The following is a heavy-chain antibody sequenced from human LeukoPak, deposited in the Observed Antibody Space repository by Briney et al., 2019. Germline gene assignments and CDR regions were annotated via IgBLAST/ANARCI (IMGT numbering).Heavy chain of an antibody. Sequence: GGPLRLSCAASGFTFSSYEMNWVRQAPGKGLEWVSYISSSGSTIYYADSVKGRFTISRDNAKNSLYLQMNSLRAEDTAVYYCARVGPVAGTYFDYWGQGTLVTVSS. CDR1: GFTFSSYE. J-gene: IGHJ4*02. CDR3: ARVGPVAGTYFDY. D-gene: IGHD6-19*01. CDR2: ISSSGSTI. V-gene: IGHV3-48*03.